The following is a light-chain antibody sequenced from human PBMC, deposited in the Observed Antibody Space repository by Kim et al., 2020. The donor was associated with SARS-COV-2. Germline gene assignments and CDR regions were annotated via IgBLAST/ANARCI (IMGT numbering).Light chain of an antibody. CDR2: WAS. CDR3: QQNYSTLGLT. Sequence: TINCKSSQSVLSSSNNENYLAWFQQIPGQPPKLLISWASTRQFGVPDRFSGSGSGTDFTLTISNLQAEDVAVYYCQQNYSTLGLTFGGGTKVDIK. V-gene: IGKV4-1*01. J-gene: IGKJ4*01. CDR1: QSVLSSSNNENY.